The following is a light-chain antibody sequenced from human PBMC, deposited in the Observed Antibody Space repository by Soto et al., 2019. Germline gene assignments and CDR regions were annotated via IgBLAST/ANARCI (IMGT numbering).Light chain of an antibody. CDR1: QSVSSSY. J-gene: IGKJ1*01. V-gene: IGKV3-20*01. CDR2: GAS. Sequence: EIVLTQSPGTLSLSPGERATLSCRARQSVSSSYLAWYQQKPGQAPRLLIYGASSRATGNPDRFSGSGYGTDFPLTISRLEPEDFAVYYCQQYGRTRWTFGQGHKEEIQ. CDR3: QQYGRTRWT.